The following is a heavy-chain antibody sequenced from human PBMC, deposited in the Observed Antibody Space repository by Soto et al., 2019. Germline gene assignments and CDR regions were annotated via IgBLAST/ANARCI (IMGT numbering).Heavy chain of an antibody. D-gene: IGHD3-22*01. CDR2: ISSTGLYT. CDR3: TKSWLFEKNWFDP. V-gene: IGHV3-23*01. CDR1: GFSFTTYG. J-gene: IGHJ5*02. Sequence: PAGSLRLSCAASGFSFTTYGMSWVRQAPGKGLERVSDISSTGLYTYLADSVKGRFTISRDNSKNTLYLQMNSLRVDDTAVYFCTKSWLFEKNWFDPWGQGTLVTVSS.